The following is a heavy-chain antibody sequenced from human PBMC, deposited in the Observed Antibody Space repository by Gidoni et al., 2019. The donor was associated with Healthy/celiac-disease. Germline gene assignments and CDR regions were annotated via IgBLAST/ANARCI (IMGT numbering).Heavy chain of an antibody. V-gene: IGHV3-21*01. CDR1: GFTFSSYS. Sequence: EVQLVESGGGLVKPGGSLRLSCAASGFTFSSYSMNWVRQAPGKGLEWVSSISSNSSYIYYADSVKGRFTISRDNAKNSLYLQMNSLRAEDTAVYYCVKWLRLGGGYFDYWGQGTLVTVSS. J-gene: IGHJ4*02. CDR2: ISSNSSYI. D-gene: IGHD5-12*01. CDR3: VKWLRLGGGYFDY.